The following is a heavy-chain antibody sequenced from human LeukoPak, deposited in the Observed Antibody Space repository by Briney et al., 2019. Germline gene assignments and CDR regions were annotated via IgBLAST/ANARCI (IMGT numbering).Heavy chain of an antibody. CDR3: ASFLYDSSGYYGLGGDY. D-gene: IGHD3-22*01. Sequence: PGGSLRLSCAASGFTFSSYSMNWVRLAPGKGLEWVSYISSSSSTIYYADSVKGRFTISRDNAKNSLYLQMNSLRAEDTAVYYCASFLYDSSGYYGLGGDYWGQGTLVTVSS. J-gene: IGHJ4*02. V-gene: IGHV3-48*04. CDR2: ISSSSSTI. CDR1: GFTFSSYS.